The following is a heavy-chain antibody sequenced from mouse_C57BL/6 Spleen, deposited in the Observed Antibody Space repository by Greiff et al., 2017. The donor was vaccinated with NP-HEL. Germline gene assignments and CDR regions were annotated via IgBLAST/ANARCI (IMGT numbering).Heavy chain of an antibody. CDR2: INPNNGGT. V-gene: IGHV1-26*01. CDR1: GYTFTDYY. D-gene: IGHD2-5*01. CDR3: ARSSYYSNYGNY. Sequence: EVKLQQSGPELVKPGASVKISCKASGYTFTDYYMNWVKQSHGKSLEWIGDINPNNGGTSYNQKFKGKATLTVDKSSSTAYMELRSLTSEDSAVYYCARSSYYSNYGNYWGQGTTLTVSS. J-gene: IGHJ2*01.